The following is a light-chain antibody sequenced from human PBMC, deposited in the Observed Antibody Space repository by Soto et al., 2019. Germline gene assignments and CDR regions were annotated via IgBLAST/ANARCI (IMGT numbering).Light chain of an antibody. J-gene: IGKJ2*01. CDR2: GAS. Sequence: TXSVSPGQRVTLSCRASQDVSDNLAWYQQKPGQTPRLLFYGASTRATTIPARFSGSGSGTEFTLTISSLQSEDFAVYYCHQSNKWPYTFGQGTRLDIK. V-gene: IGKV3-15*01. CDR1: QDVSDN. CDR3: HQSNKWPYT.